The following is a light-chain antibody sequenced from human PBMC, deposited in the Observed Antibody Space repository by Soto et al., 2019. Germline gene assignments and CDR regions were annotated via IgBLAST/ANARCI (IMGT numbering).Light chain of an antibody. V-gene: IGKV1-39*01. CDR1: QSISSY. CDR3: QQSYTTLWT. J-gene: IGKJ1*01. Sequence: DIQMTQSPSSLSASVGDRVTITCRASQSISSYLNWYKQKPVKAPKLLIYAASSLQSGVPSSFSGSGSGTDFTHTISSLQPEDFATCYCQQSYTTLWTFGQGTKVDI. CDR2: AAS.